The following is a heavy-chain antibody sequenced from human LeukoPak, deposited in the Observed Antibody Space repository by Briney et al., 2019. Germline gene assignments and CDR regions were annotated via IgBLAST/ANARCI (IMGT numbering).Heavy chain of an antibody. V-gene: IGHV5-10-1*01. CDR1: GYSFTSYW. CDR2: IDPGDSYT. CDR3: ARRKLAASAPFFAFDI. J-gene: IGHJ3*02. Sequence: GESLKISCKGSGYSFTSYWITWVRLMPGEGLEWMGTIDPGDSYTNYSPSFQGHVTISVDRSITTAYLQWSSLKASDTAIYFCARRKLAASAPFFAFDIWGQGTMVTVSS. D-gene: IGHD6-6*01.